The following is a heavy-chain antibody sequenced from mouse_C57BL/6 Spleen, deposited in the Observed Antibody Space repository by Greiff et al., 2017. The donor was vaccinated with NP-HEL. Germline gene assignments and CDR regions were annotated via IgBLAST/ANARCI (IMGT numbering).Heavy chain of an antibody. CDR3: ARGGYYGYEGAFAY. J-gene: IGHJ3*01. CDR2: IYPGDGDT. CDR1: GYAFSSSW. D-gene: IGHD2-2*01. V-gene: IGHV1-82*01. Sequence: QVQLQQSGPELVKPGASVKISCKASGYAFSSSWMNWVKQRPGKGLEWIGRIYPGDGDTNYNGKFKGKATLTADKSSSTAYMQLSSLTSEDSAVYFCARGGYYGYEGAFAYWGQGTLVTVSA.